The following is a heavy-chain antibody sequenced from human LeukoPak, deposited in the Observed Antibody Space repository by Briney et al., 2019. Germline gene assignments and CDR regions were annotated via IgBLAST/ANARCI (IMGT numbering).Heavy chain of an antibody. CDR3: ARSYDSGSYWDY. D-gene: IGHD3-10*01. CDR2: IIPILGIA. J-gene: IGHJ4*02. Sequence: ASVKVSCKASGGTFSSYAISWVRQAPGQGLEWMGRIIPILGIANYAQKFQGRVTITADKSTSTAYMELSSLRSEDTAVYYCARSYDSGSYWDYWGQGTLVTVSS. V-gene: IGHV1-69*04. CDR1: GGTFSSYA.